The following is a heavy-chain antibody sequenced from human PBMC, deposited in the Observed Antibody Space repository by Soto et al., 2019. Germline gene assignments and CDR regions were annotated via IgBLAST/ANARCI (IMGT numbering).Heavy chain of an antibody. Sequence: SETLSLTCAVSGDSISSGAWWSWVRQSPGKGLQWIGEIYHSGNTRNNPSLKSRVTMSVDKSNNQFSLNLMSVTAADTATYYCARDSRTGCSSTDCYMYWGQGTLVTVAS. V-gene: IGHV4-4*02. CDR3: ARDSRTGCSSTDCYMY. CDR1: GDSISSGAW. CDR2: IYHSGNT. J-gene: IGHJ4*02. D-gene: IGHD2-2*01.